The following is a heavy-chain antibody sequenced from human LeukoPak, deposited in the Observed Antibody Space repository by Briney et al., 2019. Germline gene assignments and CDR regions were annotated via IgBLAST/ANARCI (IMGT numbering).Heavy chain of an antibody. V-gene: IGHV3-23*01. J-gene: IGHJ4*02. CDR2: ISGSGGST. Sequence: QPGGSLRLSCAASGFTVSSNYMSWVRQAPGKGLEWVSAISGSGGSTYYADSVKGRFTISRDNSKNTLYLQMNSLRAEDTAVYYCAKDRTLYYYDSSGYYYWGQGTLVTVSS. D-gene: IGHD3-22*01. CDR1: GFTVSSNY. CDR3: AKDRTLYYYDSSGYYY.